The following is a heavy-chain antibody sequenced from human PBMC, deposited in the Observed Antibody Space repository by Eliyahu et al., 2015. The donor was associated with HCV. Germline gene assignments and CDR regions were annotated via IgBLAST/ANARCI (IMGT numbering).Heavy chain of an antibody. CDR3: AXGGGGIAVAGTGGWFDP. Sequence: QVQLQESGPGLXKPSETLSLTCTVSGGSIXTYYWSWIRQPPGKGLEWIGYIHYSGSNNYNPSLKSRVTISLDTSKXQFSLNLTSVTAADXAVYYCAXGGGGIAVAGTGGWFDPWGQGTLVTVSS. CDR1: GGSIXTYY. CDR2: IHYSGSN. J-gene: IGHJ5*02. V-gene: IGHV4-59*01. D-gene: IGHD6-19*01.